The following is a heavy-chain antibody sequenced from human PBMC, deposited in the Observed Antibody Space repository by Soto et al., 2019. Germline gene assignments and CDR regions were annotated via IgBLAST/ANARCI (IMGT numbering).Heavy chain of an antibody. CDR1: GFTFSSYS. CDR2: FRSGGDDDTT. Sequence: LRLSCAASGFTFSSYSMSWVRQAPGKGLEWVSGFRSGGDDDTTYYADSVRGRFTISRDNSKNTLFLQMNSLRAEDTAIYYCAKKVNSGSGSQFFDYWGQGTLATVSS. V-gene: IGHV3-23*01. J-gene: IGHJ4*02. D-gene: IGHD3-10*01. CDR3: AKKVNSGSGSQFFDY.